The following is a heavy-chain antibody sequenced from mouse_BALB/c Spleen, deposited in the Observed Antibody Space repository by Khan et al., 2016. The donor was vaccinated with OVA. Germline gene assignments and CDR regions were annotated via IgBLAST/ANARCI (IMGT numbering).Heavy chain of an antibody. CDR3: ARNREPDYFDY. CDR2: IWAGGST. Sequence: QVQLKQSGPGLVAPSQSLSITCTVSGFSLTSHGVHWVRQPPGKGLEWLGVIWAGGSTNYNSALMSRLSISKDSSKSQVFLKMNSLQTDDTAMYDFARNREPDYFDYWGQGTTLTVSS. V-gene: IGHV2-9*02. J-gene: IGHJ2*01. CDR1: GFSLTSHG.